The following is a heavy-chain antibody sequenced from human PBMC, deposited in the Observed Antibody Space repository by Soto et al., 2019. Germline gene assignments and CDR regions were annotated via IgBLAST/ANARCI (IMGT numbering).Heavy chain of an antibody. J-gene: IGHJ3*02. CDR3: AKDKGCTSTTCHWNAFDI. D-gene: IGHD2-2*01. CDR1: GLTFSSYA. Sequence: EVQLLESGGGLVQPGGSLRLSCAASGLTFSSYAMSWVRQAPGKGLEWVSAISGSGAVTYYADSVKGRFTISRDNSKNTLYLQMNSLRAEDTAVYYCAKDKGCTSTTCHWNAFDIWGQGTMVTVS. CDR2: ISGSGAVT. V-gene: IGHV3-23*01.